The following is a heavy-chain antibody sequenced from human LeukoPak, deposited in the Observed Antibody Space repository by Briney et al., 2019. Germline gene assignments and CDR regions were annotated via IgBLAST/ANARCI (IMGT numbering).Heavy chain of an antibody. J-gene: IGHJ4*02. D-gene: IGHD3-22*01. V-gene: IGHV3-49*04. CDR1: GFTSGDYA. CDR2: IRSKAYGGAT. CDR3: STASRNHYDSELDY. Sequence: GGSLRLSCTASGFTSGDYAMSWVRQAPGKGLEWVAFIRSKAYGGATEYAASVKGRFTISRDDSKSIAYLQMHSLKIEDTAVYYCSTASRNHYDSELDYWGQGTSVTVSS.